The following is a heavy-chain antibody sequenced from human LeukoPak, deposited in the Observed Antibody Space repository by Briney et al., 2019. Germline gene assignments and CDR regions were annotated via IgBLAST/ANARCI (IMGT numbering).Heavy chain of an antibody. CDR3: ARALRVAATRGVANWFDP. J-gene: IGHJ5*02. CDR2: IYYSGST. CDR1: GGSISSGGYY. V-gene: IGHV4-31*03. D-gene: IGHD2-15*01. Sequence: SQTLSLTCTVSGGSISSGGYYWSWLRQHPGKGLEWIGYIYYSGSTYYNPSLKSRVTISVDTPKNQFSLKLSSVTAADTAVYYCARALRVAATRGVANWFDPWGQRTLVTVSS.